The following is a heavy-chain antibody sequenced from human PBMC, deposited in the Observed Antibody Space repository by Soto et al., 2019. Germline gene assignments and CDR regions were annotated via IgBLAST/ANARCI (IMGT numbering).Heavy chain of an antibody. Sequence: QVPLVESGGGVVQPGRSLRLSCVASGFTFSGYAMHWVRQAPGKGLEWVALISYDGTNEYYADSVKGRCTISRDNSKNTQYLQMNSLRPDDAAVYYCARVGGGYHYYGMDVWGQGTTVTVSS. CDR3: ARVGGGYHYYGMDV. J-gene: IGHJ6*02. D-gene: IGHD2-2*01. CDR1: GFTFSGYA. CDR2: ISYDGTNE. V-gene: IGHV3-30-3*01.